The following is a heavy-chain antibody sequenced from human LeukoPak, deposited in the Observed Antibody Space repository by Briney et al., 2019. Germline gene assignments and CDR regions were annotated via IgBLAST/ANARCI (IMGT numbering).Heavy chain of an antibody. CDR3: TRVVGQWLVYGMDV. CDR2: IRSKAYGGTT. J-gene: IGHJ6*02. V-gene: IGHV3-49*03. Sequence: GGSLRLSCTASGFTFGDYAMSWFRQAPGKGLEWVGFIRSKAYGGTTEYAASVKGRFTISRDDSKSIAYLQMNSLKTEDTAVYYCTRVVGQWLVYGMDVWGQGTTVTVSS. D-gene: IGHD6-19*01. CDR1: GFTFGDYA.